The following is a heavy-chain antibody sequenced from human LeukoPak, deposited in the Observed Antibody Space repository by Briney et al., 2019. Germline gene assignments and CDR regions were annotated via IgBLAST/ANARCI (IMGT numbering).Heavy chain of an antibody. CDR1: GFTFDDYG. V-gene: IGHV3-30*03. D-gene: IGHD3-3*01. Sequence: GGSLRLSCAASGFTFDDYGMSWVRQAPGKGLEWVAVISYDGSNKYYADSVKGRFTISRDNSKNTLYLQMNSLRAEDTAVYYCARAIYDFWSGYYFNHYGMDVWGQGTTVTVSS. CDR2: ISYDGSNK. J-gene: IGHJ6*02. CDR3: ARAIYDFWSGYYFNHYGMDV.